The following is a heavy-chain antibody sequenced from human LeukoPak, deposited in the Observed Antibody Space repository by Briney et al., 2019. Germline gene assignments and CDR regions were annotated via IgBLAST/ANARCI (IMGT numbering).Heavy chain of an antibody. D-gene: IGHD3-22*01. J-gene: IGHJ4*02. V-gene: IGHV3-15*01. Sequence: GGSLRLSCAASGFTFSNAWMSWVRQAPGKGLEWVGRIKSKTDGGTTDYAAPVKGRFTISRDDSKNALYLQMNSLKTEDTAVYYCTTDPNPTPRFYYYDSSGLDYWGQGTLVTVSS. CDR3: TTDPNPTPRFYYYDSSGLDY. CDR1: GFTFSNAW. CDR2: IKSKTDGGTT.